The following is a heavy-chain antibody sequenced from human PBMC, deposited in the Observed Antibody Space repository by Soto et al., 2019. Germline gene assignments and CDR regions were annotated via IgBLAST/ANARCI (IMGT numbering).Heavy chain of an antibody. J-gene: IGHJ4*02. Sequence: SVKVSCKASGGTFSSYATSWVRQAPGQGLEWMGGIIPIFGTANYAQKFQGRVTITADESTSTAYMELSSLRSEDTAVYYCAAGPTVTNIDYWGQGTLVTVSS. CDR2: IIPIFGTA. CDR1: GGTFSSYA. V-gene: IGHV1-69*13. D-gene: IGHD4-17*01. CDR3: AAGPTVTNIDY.